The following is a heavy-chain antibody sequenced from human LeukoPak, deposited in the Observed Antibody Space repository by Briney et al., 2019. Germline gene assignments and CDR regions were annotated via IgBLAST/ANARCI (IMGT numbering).Heavy chain of an antibody. CDR2: IYSGGST. CDR3: ARGVALDY. J-gene: IGHJ4*02. Sequence: PGGSLRLSCAASGFSFSNYGMNWVRQAPGKGLEWVSVIYSGGSTYYADSVKGRFTISRDNSKNTLYLQMNSLRAEDTAVYYCARGVALDYWGQGTLVTVSS. D-gene: IGHD2-15*01. V-gene: IGHV3-53*01. CDR1: GFSFSNYG.